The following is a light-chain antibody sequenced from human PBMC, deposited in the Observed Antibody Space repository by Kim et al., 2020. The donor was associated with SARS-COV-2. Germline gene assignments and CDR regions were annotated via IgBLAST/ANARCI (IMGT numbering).Light chain of an antibody. Sequence: RVTISCSGSSSNIGSNTVNWYQQLPGTAPKLLIYSNNQRPSGVPDRFSGSKSGTSASLAISGLQSEDEADYYYAAWDDSLNGFYVFGTGTKVTVL. V-gene: IGLV1-44*01. CDR3: AAWDDSLNGFYV. CDR2: SNN. J-gene: IGLJ1*01. CDR1: SSNIGSNT.